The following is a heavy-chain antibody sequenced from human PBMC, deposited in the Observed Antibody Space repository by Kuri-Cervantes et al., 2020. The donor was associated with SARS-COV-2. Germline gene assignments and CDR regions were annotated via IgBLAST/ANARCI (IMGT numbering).Heavy chain of an antibody. V-gene: IGHV4-30-2*01. Sequence: LRLSCTVSGGSISSGGYYWSWIRQPPGKGLEWIGYIYHSGSTYYNPSLKSRVTIPVDRSKNQFSLKLSSVTAADTAVYYCARGNSSSGFDYWGQGTLVTVSS. CDR2: IYHSGST. J-gene: IGHJ4*02. D-gene: IGHD6-6*01. CDR1: GGSISSGGYY. CDR3: ARGNSSSGFDY.